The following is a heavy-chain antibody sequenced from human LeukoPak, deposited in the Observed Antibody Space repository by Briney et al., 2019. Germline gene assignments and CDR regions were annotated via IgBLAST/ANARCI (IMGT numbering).Heavy chain of an antibody. CDR2: IYYSGST. Sequence: PSQTLSLTCTVSGGSISSGDYYWSWLRQPPGKGLEWIGFIYYSGSTDYNPSLKSPVTISVDTSKSQFSLKLSSVTAADTAVYYCARVYGEQYYFDYWGQGTLVTVSS. CDR3: ARVYGEQYYFDY. CDR1: GGSISSGDYY. D-gene: IGHD4-17*01. V-gene: IGHV4-30-4*08. J-gene: IGHJ4*02.